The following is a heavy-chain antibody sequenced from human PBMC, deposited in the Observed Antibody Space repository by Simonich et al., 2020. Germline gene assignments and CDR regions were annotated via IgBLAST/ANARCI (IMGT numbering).Heavy chain of an antibody. V-gene: IGHV1-8*03. CDR1: GYTFTSYD. J-gene: IGHJ5*02. CDR3: ARARYCSSTSCYNWFDP. D-gene: IGHD2-2*01. CDR2: SNPNSGNT. Sequence: QVQLVQSGAEVKKPGASVKVSCKASGYTFTSYDINWVRQATGQGLYVGGWSNPNSGNTGNAQKFQGRVTITRNTSISTAYMELSSLRSEDTAVYYCARARYCSSTSCYNWFDPWGQGTLVTVSS.